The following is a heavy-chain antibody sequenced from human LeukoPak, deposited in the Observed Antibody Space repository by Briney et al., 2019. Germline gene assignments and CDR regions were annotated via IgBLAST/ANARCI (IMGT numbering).Heavy chain of an antibody. D-gene: IGHD6-19*01. CDR1: GFTFSSYA. CDR3: ADQYSSGWYGIGYFDL. Sequence: PGRSLRLSCAASGFTFSSYAMHWVRQAPGKGLEWVAVISYDGSNKYYADSVKGRFTISRDNSKNTLYLQMNSLRAEDTAVYYCADQYSSGWYGIGYFDLWGRGTLVTVSS. CDR2: ISYDGSNK. J-gene: IGHJ2*01. V-gene: IGHV3-30-3*01.